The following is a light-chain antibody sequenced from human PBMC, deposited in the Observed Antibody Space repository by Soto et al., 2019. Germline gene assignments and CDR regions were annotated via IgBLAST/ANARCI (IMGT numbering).Light chain of an antibody. CDR1: SRDVGGYTY. CDR2: DVS. J-gene: IGLJ1*01. V-gene: IGLV2-14*03. CDR3: SSYTSSSNSFV. Sequence: QSALTQPASVSGSPGQSITISCTGTSRDVGGYTYVSWYQQHPGKAPKLMIYDVSYRPSGVSNRFSGSKSGNTASLTISGLQAEDEADYYCSSYTSSSNSFVFGTGTKVTVL.